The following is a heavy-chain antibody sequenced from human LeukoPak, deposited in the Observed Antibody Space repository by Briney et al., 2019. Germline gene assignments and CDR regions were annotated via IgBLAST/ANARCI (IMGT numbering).Heavy chain of an antibody. CDR1: GFSFSSYS. Sequence: GGSLRLSCAGSGFSFSSYSMNWVRQAPGKGLEWVSAVSSSSSYIYYANSVKGRFTISRDNAKNSLSLQMNSLRAEDTAVYYCAGDKTTGGWYEFDYWGQGTLVTVSS. CDR3: AGDKTTGGWYEFDY. V-gene: IGHV3-21*04. CDR2: VSSSSSYI. D-gene: IGHD6-19*01. J-gene: IGHJ4*02.